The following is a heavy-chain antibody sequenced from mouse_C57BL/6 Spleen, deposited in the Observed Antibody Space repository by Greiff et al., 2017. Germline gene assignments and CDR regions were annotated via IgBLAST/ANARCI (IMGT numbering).Heavy chain of an antibody. Sequence: VQLQQSGPELVKPGASVKIPCKASGYTFTDYNMDWVKQSHGKSLEWIGDINPNNGGTIYNQKFKGKATLTVDKSSRTAYMELRSLTSEDTAVYYCARFPGFAYWGQGALVTVSA. CDR3: ARFPGFAY. CDR2: INPNNGGT. CDR1: GYTFTDYN. J-gene: IGHJ3*01. V-gene: IGHV1-18*01.